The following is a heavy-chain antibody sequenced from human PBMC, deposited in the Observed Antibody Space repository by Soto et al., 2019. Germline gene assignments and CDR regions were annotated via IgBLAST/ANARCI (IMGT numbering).Heavy chain of an antibody. J-gene: IGHJ6*02. Sequence: SETLSLSCTVCRGSFSGYYWSWIRQPPGKGLEWIGYMYNTGSTVYNPSFKSRVTISVDTSKNQFSLKLNSVTAADTAVYYCARDLWGYCGTDCYPLDVWGQGTTVTVSS. CDR2: MYNTGST. CDR1: RGSFSGYY. D-gene: IGHD2-21*02. CDR3: ARDLWGYCGTDCYPLDV. V-gene: IGHV4-59*01.